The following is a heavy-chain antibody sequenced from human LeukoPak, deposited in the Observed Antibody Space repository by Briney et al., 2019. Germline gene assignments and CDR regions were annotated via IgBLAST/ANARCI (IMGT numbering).Heavy chain of an antibody. J-gene: IGHJ4*02. CDR2: IKSKTDGGTT. CDR1: GFTFSNAG. CDR3: AKESAWIQLWYFDY. Sequence: GGSLRLSCAASGFTFSNAGMSWVRQAPGKGLEWVGRIKSKTDGGTTDYAEPVKGRFTISRDNSKDTLYLQMNSLRAEDTAVYYCAKESAWIQLWYFDYWGQGTLVTVSS. D-gene: IGHD5-18*01. V-gene: IGHV3-15*01.